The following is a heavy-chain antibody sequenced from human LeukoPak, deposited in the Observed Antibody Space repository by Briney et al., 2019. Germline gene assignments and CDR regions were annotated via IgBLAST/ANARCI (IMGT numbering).Heavy chain of an antibody. CDR2: IWYDENYK. V-gene: IGHV3-33*06. D-gene: IGHD3-9*01. CDR1: GFTFSSYG. J-gene: IGHJ5*02. Sequence: GGSLRLSCAASGFTFSSYGMHWVRQAPGKGLEWVAVIWYDENYKYYADSVKGRFTISRDNSKNTLYLQMNSLRAEDTAVYFCTKVPDTWLQADPWGQGTLVTVSS. CDR3: TKVPDTWLQADP.